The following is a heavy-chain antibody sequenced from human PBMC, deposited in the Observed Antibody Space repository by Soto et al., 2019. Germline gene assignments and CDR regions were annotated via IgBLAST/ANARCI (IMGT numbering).Heavy chain of an antibody. J-gene: IGHJ1*01. D-gene: IGHD6-19*01. CDR1: GFTFSSYA. CDR3: AKGVPGIAVAGTGYFQH. V-gene: IGHV3-23*01. Sequence: GGSLRLSCAAAGFTFSSYAMTWVRQAPGKGLEWVSAISGSGGSTYYADSVKGRFTISRDDSKNTLYLQMNSLRAEDTAVYYCAKGVPGIAVAGTGYFQHWGQGTLVTVSS. CDR2: ISGSGGST.